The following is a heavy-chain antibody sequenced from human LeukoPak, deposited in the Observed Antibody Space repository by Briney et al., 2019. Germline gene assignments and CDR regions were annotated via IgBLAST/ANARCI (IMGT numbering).Heavy chain of an antibody. V-gene: IGHV3-23*01. CDR1: GFTFSSYA. Sequence: GGSLRPSCAASGFTFSSYAMSWVRQAPGKGLEWVSAISGSGGSTYYADSVKGRFTISRDNSKNTLYLQMNSLRAEDTAVYYCANYPGIAVAGTGLFDYWGQGTLVTVSS. CDR3: ANYPGIAVAGTGLFDY. J-gene: IGHJ4*02. CDR2: ISGSGGST. D-gene: IGHD6-19*01.